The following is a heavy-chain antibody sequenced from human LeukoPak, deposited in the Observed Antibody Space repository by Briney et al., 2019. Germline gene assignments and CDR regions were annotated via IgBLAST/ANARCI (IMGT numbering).Heavy chain of an antibody. CDR3: AREMHTTMVRGVIRYYGMDV. Sequence: GASVKDSCKASGGTFSSYAISWVRQAPGQGLEWMGGIIPIFGTANYAQKFQGRVTITADKSTSTAYMELSSLRSEDTAVYYCAREMHTTMVRGVIRYYGMDVWGKGTTVTVSS. J-gene: IGHJ6*04. CDR2: IIPIFGTA. CDR1: GGTFSSYA. V-gene: IGHV1-69*06. D-gene: IGHD3-10*01.